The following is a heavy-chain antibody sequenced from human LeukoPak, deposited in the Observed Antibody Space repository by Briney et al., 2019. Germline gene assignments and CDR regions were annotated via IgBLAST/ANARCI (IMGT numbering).Heavy chain of an antibody. D-gene: IGHD6-13*01. J-gene: IGHJ4*02. V-gene: IGHV4-39*07. CDR1: GGSISSGSYY. CDR3: ARDAGIAAASLFDY. Sequence: SETLSLTCTVSGGSISSGSYYWGWIRQPPGKGLEWIGSVYYSGSTYYNPSLKSRVTLSVDTSKNQFSLRLSSVTAADTAVYYCARDAGIAAASLFDYWGQGTLVTVSS. CDR2: VYYSGST.